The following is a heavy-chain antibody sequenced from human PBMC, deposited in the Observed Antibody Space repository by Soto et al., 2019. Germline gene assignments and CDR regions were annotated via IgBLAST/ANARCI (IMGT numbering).Heavy chain of an antibody. Sequence: QVQLVQSGAEVKKPGSSVKVSCKASGGTFSSYAISWVRQAPGQGLEWMGGIIPIFGTANYAQKFQGRVTITADKTMSTAYMDLSNLTSEDTAVYYCASRLDHAFDIWGQGTMVTVSS. V-gene: IGHV1-69*06. CDR2: IIPIFGTA. CDR1: GGTFSSYA. J-gene: IGHJ3*02. CDR3: ASRLDHAFDI.